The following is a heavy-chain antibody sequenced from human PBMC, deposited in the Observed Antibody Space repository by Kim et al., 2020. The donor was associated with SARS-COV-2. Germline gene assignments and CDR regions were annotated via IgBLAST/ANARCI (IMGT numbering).Heavy chain of an antibody. D-gene: IGHD3-10*01. J-gene: IGHJ4*02. Sequence: GGSLRLSCAPSGFTFSTYGMHWVRQAPGKGLEWVAIIWYDGNNKYYADSVKGRFTISRDNSKNTLDLQMNSLRAEDTAVYYCGRDFRKGSVIDYWGQGTLVTVSS. CDR2: IWYDGNNK. CDR3: GRDFRKGSVIDY. V-gene: IGHV3-33*01. CDR1: GFTFSTYG.